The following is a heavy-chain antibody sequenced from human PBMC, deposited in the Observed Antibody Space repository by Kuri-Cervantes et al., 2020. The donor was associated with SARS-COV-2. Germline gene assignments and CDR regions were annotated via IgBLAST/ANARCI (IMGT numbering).Heavy chain of an antibody. J-gene: IGHJ6*02. D-gene: IGHD3-3*01. CDR2: ISGSGGST. V-gene: IGHV3-23*01. CDR3: AKATVRFLEWLQYYYYYGMDV. Sequence: GGSLRLSCAASGFTFSSYAMSWVRQAPGKGLEWVSAISGSGGSTYYADSVKGRFTISRDNSTNTLYLQMNSLRAEDTAVYYCAKATVRFLEWLQYYYYYGMDVWGQGTTVTVSS. CDR1: GFTFSSYA.